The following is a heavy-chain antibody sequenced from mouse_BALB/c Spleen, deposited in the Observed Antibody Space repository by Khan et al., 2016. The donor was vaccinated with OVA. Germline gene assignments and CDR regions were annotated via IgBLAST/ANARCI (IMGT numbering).Heavy chain of an antibody. CDR1: GYTFTSYW. V-gene: IGHV1-52*01. CDR2: IDPYDSET. J-gene: IGHJ3*01. Sequence: QVQLQQPGTELVRPGTSVKLSCKASGYTFTSYWMNWIKQRPEQGLEWIGRIDPYDSETHYNQKFKDKATLTVDKYSNKAYMQLTSLTSEDSAVYYCARNPFAYWGQGTLVTVSA. CDR3: ARNPFAY.